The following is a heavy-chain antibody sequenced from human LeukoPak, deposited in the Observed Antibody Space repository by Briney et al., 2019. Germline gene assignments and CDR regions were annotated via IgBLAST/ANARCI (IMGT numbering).Heavy chain of an antibody. Sequence: SQTLSLTCALAGDRLSNNMASWNWTRQSPSRCLEWLGRTYYRARRYNEYALSVKTRIPVNADTSKNRSSLQLHSLTLQVTTVDYCASGARGDAVYNWIDPWGQGTLVTVSS. D-gene: IGHD2-21*02. CDR2: TYYRARRYN. CDR3: ASGARGDAVYNWIDP. CDR1: GDRLSNNMAS. V-gene: IGHV6-1*01. J-gene: IGHJ5*02.